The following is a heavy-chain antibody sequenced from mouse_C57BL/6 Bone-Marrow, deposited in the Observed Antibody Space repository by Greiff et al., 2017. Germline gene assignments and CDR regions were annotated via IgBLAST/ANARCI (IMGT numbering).Heavy chain of an antibody. Sequence: QVQLQQPGAELVMPGASVKLSCKASGYTFTSYWMHWVKQRPGQGLEWIGEIDPSDSYTNYNQKFKGKSTLTVDKSSSTAYMQLSSLTSEDSAVYYCARDDGDYDYFDYWGQGTTLTVSS. CDR3: ARDDGDYDYFDY. CDR2: IDPSDSYT. CDR1: GYTFTSYW. V-gene: IGHV1-69*01. J-gene: IGHJ2*01. D-gene: IGHD2-3*01.